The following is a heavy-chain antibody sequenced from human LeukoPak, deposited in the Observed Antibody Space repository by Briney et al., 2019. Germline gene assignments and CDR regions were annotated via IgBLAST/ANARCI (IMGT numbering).Heavy chain of an antibody. CDR1: GFTFSSYG. CDR3: AKARRSTSYLYFDY. CDR2: ISYDGSNK. Sequence: GGSLRLSCAASGFTFSSYGMHWVRQAPGKGLEWVAVISYDGSNKYYADSVKGRFTISRDNSKNTLYLQMNSLRAEDTAVYYCAKARRSTSYLYFDYWGQGTLVTVSS. J-gene: IGHJ4*02. V-gene: IGHV3-30*18. D-gene: IGHD2-2*01.